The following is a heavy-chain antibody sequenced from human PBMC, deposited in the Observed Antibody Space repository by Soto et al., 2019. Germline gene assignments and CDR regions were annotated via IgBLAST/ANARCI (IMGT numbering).Heavy chain of an antibody. CDR1: GYSFTSYG. D-gene: IGHD3-16*01. CDR2: TYKSNT. Sequence: QVQLVQSGAEVRKPGASVKVSCKAAGYSFTSYGITWVRQAPGQGLEWMGGTYKSNTNYVQKVQGRVTMTTDTSTSTAYMELRSLTSDDTAVYYCARGPTVGDFWGQGTLVTVSS. J-gene: IGHJ3*01. CDR3: ARGPTVGDF. V-gene: IGHV1-18*01.